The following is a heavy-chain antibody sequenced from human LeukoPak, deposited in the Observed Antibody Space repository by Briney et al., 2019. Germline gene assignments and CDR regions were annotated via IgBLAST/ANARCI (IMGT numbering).Heavy chain of an antibody. CDR3: AKDLGVRPTITPGPTLDF. J-gene: IGHJ4*02. Sequence: GGSLRLSCAASGFTFDDYTMCWVRQVPGKGLECVSLISWDGDDTYYADSVKGRFTISRDNSKNSLYLQLNYLRTEDTGIYYCAKDLGVRPTITPGPTLDFRGQGTLVTVSP. CDR2: ISWDGDDT. D-gene: IGHD4-11*01. CDR1: GFTFDDYT. V-gene: IGHV3-43*01.